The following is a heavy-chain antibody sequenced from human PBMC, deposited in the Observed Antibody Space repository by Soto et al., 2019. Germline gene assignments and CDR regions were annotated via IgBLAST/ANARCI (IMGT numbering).Heavy chain of an antibody. V-gene: IGHV3-23*01. D-gene: IGHD3-16*01. CDR3: VEQRGWGKTYYYNMDV. J-gene: IGHJ6*02. Sequence: EVQLLESGGGLVQPGGSLRLSCETSGFSFNSYAMTWVRHAPGMGLEWVAVINYNSRATFHAQSVKARFTISRDNSRNTVFLQMDSPRAEDTAVYYCVEQRGWGKTYYYNMDVWGLGTTVIVSS. CDR1: GFSFNSYA. CDR2: INYNSRAT.